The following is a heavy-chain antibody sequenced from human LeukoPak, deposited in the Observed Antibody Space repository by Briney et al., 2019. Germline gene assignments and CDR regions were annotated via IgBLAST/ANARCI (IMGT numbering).Heavy chain of an antibody. CDR2: INPNTGAT. Sequence: ASVKVSCKASGYTFTGYYMHWVRQAPGQGLEWMGWINPNTGATKYAEKFQGRVTMTGDTSISTGYMELSSLRSDDTAVYYCARDRRAAAGNPDYWGQGTLVTVSS. V-gene: IGHV1-2*02. CDR3: ARDRRAAAGNPDY. CDR1: GYTFTGYY. J-gene: IGHJ4*02. D-gene: IGHD6-13*01.